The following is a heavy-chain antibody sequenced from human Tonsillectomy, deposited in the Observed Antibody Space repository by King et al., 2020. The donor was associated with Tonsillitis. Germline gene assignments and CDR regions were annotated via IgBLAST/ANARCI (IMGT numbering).Heavy chain of an antibody. CDR1: GYTFTGYY. V-gene: IGHV1-2*02. J-gene: IGHJ6*02. CDR2: INCNSGDS. D-gene: IGHD4-17*01. Sequence: VQLVESGAEVKKPGASVKVSCASSGYTFTGYYIHWVRQAPGQGLEWMGWINCNSGDSKNTQKFKGRVEMTTDTSMSAAHMELSGLTSDDTAVYYCATSATPKECEYFEYLNGAGVGKDNGEHFNDAGFGNHHFHTLAVWGQGTTVIVSS. CDR3: ATSATPKECEYFEYLNGAGVGKDNGEHFNDAGFGNHHFHTLAV.